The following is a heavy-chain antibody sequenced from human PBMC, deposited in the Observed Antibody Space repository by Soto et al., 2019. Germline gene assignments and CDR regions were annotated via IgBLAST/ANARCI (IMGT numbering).Heavy chain of an antibody. J-gene: IGHJ3*02. CDR2: IGYDGNNK. Sequence: QVQLVESGGGWVQPGRSLRLSCEATGFSFTTYGMHWVRQAPGKGLEWVAVIGYDGNNKYYADSVEGRFTISRDNSKNTVYLQMKSLRGDDTAVYYCARGGVTGIVGIFGSPLDIWVQGTVVTVSS. D-gene: IGHD1-1*01. V-gene: IGHV3-33*01. CDR3: ARGGVTGIVGIFGSPLDI. CDR1: GFSFTTYG.